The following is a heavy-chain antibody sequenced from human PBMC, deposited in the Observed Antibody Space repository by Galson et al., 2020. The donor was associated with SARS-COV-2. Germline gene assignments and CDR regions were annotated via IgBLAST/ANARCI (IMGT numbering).Heavy chain of an antibody. CDR2: FDPEDGET. V-gene: IGHV1-24*01. Sequence: GESLKIPCKVSGYTLTELSMHWVRQAPGKGREGMGGFDPEDGETIYAQKFQGSVTMTEDTSTDTAYMELSSLSSEDPAVYYCATTTPLAVAGTSWFDPWGQGTLVTVSS. J-gene: IGHJ5*02. D-gene: IGHD6-19*01. CDR1: GYTLTELS. CDR3: ATTTPLAVAGTSWFDP.